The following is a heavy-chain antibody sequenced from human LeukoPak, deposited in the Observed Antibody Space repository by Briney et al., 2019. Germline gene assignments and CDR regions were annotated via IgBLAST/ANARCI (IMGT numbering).Heavy chain of an antibody. CDR1: GGSFSGYY. J-gene: IGHJ4*02. Sequence: DPSETLSLTCAVYGGSFSGYYWSWIRQPPGKGLEWIGEINRSGSTNYNPSLKSRVTISVDTSKNQFSLKLSSVTAADTAVYYCARGIGGFFDYWGQGTLVTVSS. V-gene: IGHV4-34*01. D-gene: IGHD3-16*01. CDR2: INRSGST. CDR3: ARGIGGFFDY.